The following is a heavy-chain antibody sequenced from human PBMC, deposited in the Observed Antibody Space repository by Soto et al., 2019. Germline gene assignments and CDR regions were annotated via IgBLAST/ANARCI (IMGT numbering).Heavy chain of an antibody. V-gene: IGHV3-48*01. Sequence: DVQLLESGGGLVQPGGSLRLSCAASGFTFSTYSMNWVRQAPGKGLEWVSYISNSGSTKYYADSVGGRFTISRDDANNSLYLQMNSLRAEDTAVYYCARGVVVVVGGGPENFDYWGQGALVTVSS. CDR3: ARGVVVVVGGGPENFDY. D-gene: IGHD2-15*01. CDR2: ISNSGSTK. J-gene: IGHJ4*02. CDR1: GFTFSTYS.